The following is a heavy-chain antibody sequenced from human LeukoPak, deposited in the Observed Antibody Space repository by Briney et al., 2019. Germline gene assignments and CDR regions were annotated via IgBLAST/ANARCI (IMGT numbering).Heavy chain of an antibody. CDR2: IYTSGKI. V-gene: IGHV4-61*09. D-gene: IGHD6-13*01. CDR1: GGSISSGYSY. CDR3: ARGHCRTNNCPHDSSWPFDP. Sequence: SQTLSLTCTVSGGSISSGYSYWTWVRQPAGKGLEWMGHIYTSGKIDYNPSLESRVTISVDTSKNQFSLRLNSVTAADTAVYYCARGHCRTNNCPHDSSWPFDPWGQGTLVTVSS. J-gene: IGHJ5*02.